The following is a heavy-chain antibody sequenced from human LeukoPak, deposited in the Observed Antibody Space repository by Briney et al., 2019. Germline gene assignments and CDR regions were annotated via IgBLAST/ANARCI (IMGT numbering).Heavy chain of an antibody. Sequence: SETLSLTCAVYGGSFSGYYWSWIRQPPGKGLEWIGEINHSGSTNYNPSLKSRVTISVDTSKDQFSLKLSSVPAADTAVYYCARLAYSSSWYPEYYFDYWGQGTLVTVSS. V-gene: IGHV4-34*01. D-gene: IGHD6-13*01. J-gene: IGHJ4*02. CDR2: INHSGST. CDR3: ARLAYSSSWYPEYYFDY. CDR1: GGSFSGYY.